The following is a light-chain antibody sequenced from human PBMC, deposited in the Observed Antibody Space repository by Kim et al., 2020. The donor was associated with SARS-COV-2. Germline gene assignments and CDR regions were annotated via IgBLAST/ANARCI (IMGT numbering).Light chain of an antibody. J-gene: IGKJ1*01. CDR1: QGISSY. CDR3: QQLNNYPWT. V-gene: IGKV1-8*01. CDR2: AAS. Sequence: AIRMTQSPSSFSASTGDRVTITCRASQGISSYLAWYQQKPGKAPKLLIYAASTLQSGVPSRFSGSGSGTDFTLTISCLQSEDFVTYYCQQLNNYPWTFGQGTKVDIK.